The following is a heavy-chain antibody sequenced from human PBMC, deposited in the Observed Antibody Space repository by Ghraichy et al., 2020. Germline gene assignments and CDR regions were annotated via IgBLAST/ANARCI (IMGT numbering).Heavy chain of an antibody. Sequence: GGSLRLSCAASGFTFSSYAMSWVRQAPGKGLEWVSAINGSGGSTYYADSEKGRFTISRDNSKKTLYLQMNSLRAEDTAVYYCAKDGVEVFGFDPWGQGTLVTVSS. D-gene: IGHD2-21*01. V-gene: IGHV3-23*01. CDR3: AKDGVEVFGFDP. CDR1: GFTFSSYA. J-gene: IGHJ5*02. CDR2: INGSGGST.